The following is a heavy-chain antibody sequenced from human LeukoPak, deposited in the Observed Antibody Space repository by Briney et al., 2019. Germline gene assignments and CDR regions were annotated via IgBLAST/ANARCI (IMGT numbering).Heavy chain of an antibody. V-gene: IGHV4-61*01. D-gene: IGHD5-12*01. CDR3: AREGGYSGYY. CDR1: GGSVTSDSSF. CDR2: IYYSGST. Sequence: SETLSLTCTVSGGSVTSDSSFWSWIRQPPGKGLEWIGYIYYSGSTNYNPSLKSRVTISLDTSKNQFSLKVSSVTAADTAVYYWAREGGYSGYYWGQGTLVTVSS. J-gene: IGHJ4*02.